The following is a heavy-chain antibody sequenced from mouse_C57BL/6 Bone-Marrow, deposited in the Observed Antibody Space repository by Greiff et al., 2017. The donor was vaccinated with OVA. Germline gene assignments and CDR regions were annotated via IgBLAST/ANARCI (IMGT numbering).Heavy chain of an antibody. CDR3: ARGYYDYDYFDY. CDR2: ISNGGGST. Sequence: EVQRVESVGGLVQPGGSLKLSCAASGFTFSDYYMYWVRQTPEKRLEWVAYISNGGGSTYYPDTVKGRFTISRDNAKNTLYLQMSRLKSEDTAMYYCARGYYDYDYFDYWGQGTTLTVSS. D-gene: IGHD2-4*01. J-gene: IGHJ2*01. V-gene: IGHV5-12*01. CDR1: GFTFSDYY.